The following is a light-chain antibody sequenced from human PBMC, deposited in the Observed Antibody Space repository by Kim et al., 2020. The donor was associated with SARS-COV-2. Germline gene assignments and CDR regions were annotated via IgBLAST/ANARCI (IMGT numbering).Light chain of an antibody. CDR2: DVS. J-gene: IGKJ4*01. V-gene: IGKV3-11*01. Sequence: LSPGERAALSCRASQSIDRYLAWYQQKPGQAPRLLIYDVSKRAAGVPARISGSGSGTDFTLTISNLEPEDFAIYYCQQRSSWPLSFGGGTKVDIK. CDR1: QSIDRY. CDR3: QQRSSWPLS.